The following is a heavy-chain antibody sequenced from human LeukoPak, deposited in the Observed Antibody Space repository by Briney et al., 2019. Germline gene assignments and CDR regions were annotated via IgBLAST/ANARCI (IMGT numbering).Heavy chain of an antibody. CDR3: ARDGIPYDDSGYSNWFDP. CDR2: ISGSGSRT. D-gene: IGHD3-22*01. J-gene: IGHJ5*02. CDR1: GFTFSTYS. V-gene: IGHV3-23*01. Sequence: GGSLRPSCAVSGFTFSTYSMNWVSQAPGKVLEWVSVISGSGSRTSYADSVKGRFTISRDNSRNTLYLEMKNLRVEDTAVYYCARDGIPYDDSGYSNWFDPWGQGTLVTVSS.